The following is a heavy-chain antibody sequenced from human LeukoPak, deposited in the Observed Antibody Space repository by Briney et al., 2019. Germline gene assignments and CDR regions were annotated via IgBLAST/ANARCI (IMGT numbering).Heavy chain of an antibody. V-gene: IGHV3-66*01. CDR2: IYDGERT. D-gene: IGHD6-19*01. CDR1: GFTFRTYA. CDR3: ARAEQWLAFDY. J-gene: IGHJ4*02. Sequence: GGSLRLSCAASGFTFRTYAMSWVRQAPGKGLEWLSTIYDGERTSYVDSVKGRFTISRDNSKNTLYLQMNSLRADDTSVYYCARAEQWLAFDYWGLGTLVTVSS.